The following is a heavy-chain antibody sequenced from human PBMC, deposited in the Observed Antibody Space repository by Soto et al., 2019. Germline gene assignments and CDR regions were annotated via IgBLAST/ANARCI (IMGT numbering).Heavy chain of an antibody. CDR2: IYYSGGT. J-gene: IGHJ4*02. CDR3: ARRYGDYFDF. D-gene: IGHD4-17*01. V-gene: IGHV4-59*08. Sequence: SDTLSLTCTVSGGSISSYYWSWIRQPPGKGLEWIGYIYYSGGTNYNPSLKSRVTISVATSKNQFSLKLSSVTAADTAVYYCARRYGDYFDFWGQGTLVTVSS. CDR1: GGSISSYY.